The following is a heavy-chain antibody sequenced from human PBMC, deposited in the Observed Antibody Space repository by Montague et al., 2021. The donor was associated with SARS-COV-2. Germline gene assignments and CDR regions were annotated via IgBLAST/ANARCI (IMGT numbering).Heavy chain of an antibody. CDR3: ARDRDDYIWGSYENFDY. CDR1: GFTFSSYA. D-gene: IGHD3-16*01. J-gene: IGHJ4*02. Sequence: SLRLSCAASGFTFSSYAMHWVRQAPGKGLEWVAVISYDGSNKYYADSVKGRFTISRDNSKYTLYLQMNSLRAEDTAVYYCARDRDDYIWGSYENFDYWGQGTLVTVSS. CDR2: ISYDGSNK. V-gene: IGHV3-30*04.